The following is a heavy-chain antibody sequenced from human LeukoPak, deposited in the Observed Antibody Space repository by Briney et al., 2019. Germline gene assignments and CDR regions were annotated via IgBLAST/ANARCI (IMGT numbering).Heavy chain of an antibody. CDR2: IKQDGSEK. J-gene: IGHJ4*02. D-gene: IGHD4-17*01. CDR1: GFAFSSYW. CDR3: ARGGQQNYGDYVDQGFDY. Sequence: PGGSLRLSCAASGFAFSSYWMSWVRQAPGKGLEWVANIKQDGSEKYYVDSVEGRFTISRDNAKNSLYLQMNSLRAEDTAVYYCARGGQQNYGDYVDQGFDYWGQGTLVTVSS. V-gene: IGHV3-7*01.